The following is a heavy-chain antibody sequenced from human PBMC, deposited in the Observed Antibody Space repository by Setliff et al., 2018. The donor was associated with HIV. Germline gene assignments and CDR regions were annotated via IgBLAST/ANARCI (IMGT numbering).Heavy chain of an antibody. J-gene: IGHJ4*02. CDR2: IRYDGSSE. V-gene: IGHV3-30*02. CDR1: GFTFSDSG. CDR3: AKDYSSGWYRHFDY. Sequence: HPGGSLRLSCAASGFTFSDSGMHWVRQAPGKGLEWVAFIRYDGSSEYYADSVKGRFTISRDNSKNTLYLQMNVLRPEDTAVYYCAKDYSSGWYRHFDYWGQGTLVTVSS. D-gene: IGHD6-19*01.